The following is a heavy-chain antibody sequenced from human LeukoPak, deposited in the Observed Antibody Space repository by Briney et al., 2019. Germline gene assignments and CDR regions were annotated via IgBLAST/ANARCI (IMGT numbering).Heavy chain of an antibody. J-gene: IGHJ4*02. Sequence: PGGSLRLSGAASGFTFSSYGMHWVRQAPGKGLEWVAFIRYDGSNKYYADSVKGRFTISRDNAKNSLYLQMNSLRAEDTAVYYCARVYSNYVVYWGQGTLVTVSS. V-gene: IGHV3-30*02. CDR2: IRYDGSNK. CDR3: ARVYSNYVVY. CDR1: GFTFSSYG. D-gene: IGHD4-11*01.